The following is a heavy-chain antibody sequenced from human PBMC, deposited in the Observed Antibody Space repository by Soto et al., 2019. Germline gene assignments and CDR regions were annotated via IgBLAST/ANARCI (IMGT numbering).Heavy chain of an antibody. CDR3: TRDPSIAVAVNYYYYGMDV. CDR1: GFTFGDYA. J-gene: IGHJ6*02. D-gene: IGHD6-19*01. Sequence: GVLRLSCTASGFTFGDYAMSWVRQAPGKGLEWVGFIRSKAYGGTTEYAASVKGRFTISRDDSKSIAYLQMNSLKTEDTAVYYCTRDPSIAVAVNYYYYGMDVWGQGTTVTVSS. CDR2: IRSKAYGGTT. V-gene: IGHV3-49*04.